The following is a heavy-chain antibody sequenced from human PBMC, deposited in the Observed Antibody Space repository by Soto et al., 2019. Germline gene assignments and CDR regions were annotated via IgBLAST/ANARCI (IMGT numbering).Heavy chain of an antibody. CDR3: AKDMTTGALPKVPGMDV. V-gene: IGHV3-30*18. CDR1: GFTFSSYG. D-gene: IGHD4-17*01. J-gene: IGHJ6*02. Sequence: QVQLVESGGGVVQPGRSLRLSCAASGFTFSSYGMHWVRQAPGKGLEWVAVISYDGSNKYYADSVKGRFTISRDNSKNTLYLQMNSLRAEDTAVYYCAKDMTTGALPKVPGMDVWGQGTTVTVSS. CDR2: ISYDGSNK.